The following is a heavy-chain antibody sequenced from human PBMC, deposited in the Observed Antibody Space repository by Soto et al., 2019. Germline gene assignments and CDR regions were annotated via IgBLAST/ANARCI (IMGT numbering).Heavy chain of an antibody. Sequence: PGGSLRLSCAASGFTFSSYAMHWVRQAPGKGLEWVAVISYDGSNKYYADSVKGRFTISRDNSKNTLYLQMNSLRAEDTAVYYCASYEYSSSWYDAFDIWGQGTTVTVSS. CDR2: ISYDGSNK. V-gene: IGHV3-30-3*01. CDR1: GFTFSSYA. D-gene: IGHD6-13*01. CDR3: ASYEYSSSWYDAFDI. J-gene: IGHJ3*02.